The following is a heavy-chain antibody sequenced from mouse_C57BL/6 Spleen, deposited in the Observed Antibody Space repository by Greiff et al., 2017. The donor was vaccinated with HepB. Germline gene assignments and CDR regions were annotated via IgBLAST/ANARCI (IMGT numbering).Heavy chain of an antibody. V-gene: IGHV5-16*01. J-gene: IGHJ1*03. D-gene: IGHD1-1*01. CDR1: GFTFSDYY. Sequence: DVQLVESEGGLVQPGSSMKLSCTASGFTFSDYYMAWVRQVPEKGLEWVANINYDGSSTYYLDSLKSRFIISRDNAKNILYLQMSSLKSEDTATYYCARGGDYYGSSSWYFDVWGTGTTVTVSS. CDR2: INYDGSST. CDR3: ARGGDYYGSSSWYFDV.